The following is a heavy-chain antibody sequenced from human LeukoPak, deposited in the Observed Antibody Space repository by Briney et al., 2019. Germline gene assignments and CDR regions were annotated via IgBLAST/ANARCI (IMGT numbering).Heavy chain of an antibody. Sequence: GGSLRLSCAASGFTFDDYAMHWVRQAPGKGLEWVSGISWNSGSIGYADSVKGRFPISRDNAKNSLYLQMNSLRAEDTPLYSCAKDGGYCTSTSCFSWFDPSDQGTLVTVSS. D-gene: IGHD2-2*01. V-gene: IGHV3-9*01. J-gene: IGHJ5*02. CDR1: GFTFDDYA. CDR3: AKDGGYCTSTSCFSWFDP. CDR2: ISWNSGSI.